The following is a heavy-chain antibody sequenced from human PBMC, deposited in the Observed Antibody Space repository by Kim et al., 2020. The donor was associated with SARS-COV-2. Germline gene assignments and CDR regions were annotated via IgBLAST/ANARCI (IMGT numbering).Heavy chain of an antibody. CDR2: INHSGST. V-gene: IGHV4-34*01. CDR1: GGSFSGYY. CDR3: ARGLVTGTTAYFDL. Sequence: SETLSLTCAVYGGSFSGYYWSWIRQPPGKGLEWIGEINHSGSTNYNPSLKSRVTISVDTSKNQFSLKLSSVTAADTAVYYCARGLVTGTTAYFDLWGRGTLVTVSS. J-gene: IGHJ2*01. D-gene: IGHD1-7*01.